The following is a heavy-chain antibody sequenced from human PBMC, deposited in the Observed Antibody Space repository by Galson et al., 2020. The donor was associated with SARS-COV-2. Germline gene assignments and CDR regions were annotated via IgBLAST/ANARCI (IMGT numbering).Heavy chain of an antibody. J-gene: IGHJ3*02. Sequence: QLGESLKISCAASGFTFSSYGMHWVRQAPGKGLEWVAVIWYDGSNKYYADSVKGRFTISRDNSKNTLYLQMNSLRAEDTAVYYCAKITGGDAVDIWGQGTMVTVSS. CDR3: AKITGGDAVDI. D-gene: IGHD7-27*01. CDR2: IWYDGSNK. CDR1: GFTFSSYG. V-gene: IGHV3-33*06.